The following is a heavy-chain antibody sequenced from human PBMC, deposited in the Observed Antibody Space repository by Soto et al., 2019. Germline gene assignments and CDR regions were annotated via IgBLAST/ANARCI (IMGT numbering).Heavy chain of an antibody. V-gene: IGHV4-30-4*01. J-gene: IGHJ6*02. CDR2: IDYSGST. CDR1: GGSITNTDYY. CDR3: DRDGPYYYGMYV. Sequence: SETLSLTCSVSGGSITNTDYYWNWIRQSPGKGLEWIGSIDYSGSTYYNPSLKSRVIISADTSKNLFSLKLRSVTAADTALSFCDRDGPYYYGMYVCGQGTTVTVSS.